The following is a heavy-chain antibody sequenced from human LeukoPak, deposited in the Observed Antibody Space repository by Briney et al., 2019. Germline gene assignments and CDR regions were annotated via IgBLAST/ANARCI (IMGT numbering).Heavy chain of an antibody. D-gene: IGHD1-26*01. CDR1: GFSFGSYG. J-gene: IGHJ4*02. V-gene: IGHV3-30*18. CDR3: AKIFSGSYWGYFDY. Sequence: GRSLRLSCAASGFSFGSYGMHWVRQAPGKGLEWVAAISYDGSNKYYADSVKGRFTISRDKSKNTLYLQMNSLRAEDTAVYYCAKIFSGSYWGYFDYWGQGTLVTVSS. CDR2: ISYDGSNK.